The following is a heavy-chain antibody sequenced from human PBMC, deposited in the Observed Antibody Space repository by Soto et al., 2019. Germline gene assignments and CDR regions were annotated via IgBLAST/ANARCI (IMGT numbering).Heavy chain of an antibody. CDR3: ARERAVAGFDY. D-gene: IGHD6-13*01. CDR2: MNPNSGNT. CDR1: GYTFTSYD. J-gene: IGHJ4*02. Sequence: QVQLVQSGAEVKKPGASVKVSCKASGYTFTSYDINWVRQATGQGLEWMGWMNPNSGNTGYAQKFQGRVTMTRDTAISTAYVELSNLGSEDWAVYYCARERAVAGFDYWGQGTLVTVSS. V-gene: IGHV1-8*01.